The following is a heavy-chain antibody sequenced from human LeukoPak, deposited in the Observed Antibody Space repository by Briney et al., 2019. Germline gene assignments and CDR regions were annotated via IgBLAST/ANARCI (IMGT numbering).Heavy chain of an antibody. V-gene: IGHV4-34*01. Sequence: SKTLSLTCTVSGGSISSYYWSWIRQPPGKGLEWIGEINHSGSTNYNPSLKSRVTISVDTSKNQFSLKLSSVTAADTAVYYCARRTPYDFWSGYHQGWFDPWGQGTLVTVSS. CDR3: ARRTPYDFWSGYHQGWFDP. D-gene: IGHD3-3*01. J-gene: IGHJ5*02. CDR2: INHSGST. CDR1: GGSISSYY.